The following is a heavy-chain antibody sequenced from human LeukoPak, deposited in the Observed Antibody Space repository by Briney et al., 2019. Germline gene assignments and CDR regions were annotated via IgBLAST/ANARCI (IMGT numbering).Heavy chain of an antibody. J-gene: IGHJ4*02. CDR1: GFTFSDYY. D-gene: IGHD6-6*01. CDR2: ISSSGSTI. CDR3: ARAPYIAARPYYFDY. V-gene: IGHV3-11*04. Sequence: GGSLRLSCAASGFTFSDYYMSWIRQAPGKGLEWVSYISSSGSTIYYADSVKGRFTISRDNAKNSLYLQMNSLRAEDTAVYYCARAPYIAARPYYFDYWGQGTLVTVPS.